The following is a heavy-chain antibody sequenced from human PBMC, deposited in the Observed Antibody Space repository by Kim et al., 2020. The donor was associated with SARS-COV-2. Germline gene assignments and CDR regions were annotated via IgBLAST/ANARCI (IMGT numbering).Heavy chain of an antibody. D-gene: IGHD3-3*01. CDR3: ARALTIFGVVISAFDY. Sequence: PSLQRRVTISVDTSKSQFSLKLSSVTAADTAVYYCARALTIFGVVISAFDYWGQGTLVTVSS. J-gene: IGHJ4*02. V-gene: IGHV4-31*02.